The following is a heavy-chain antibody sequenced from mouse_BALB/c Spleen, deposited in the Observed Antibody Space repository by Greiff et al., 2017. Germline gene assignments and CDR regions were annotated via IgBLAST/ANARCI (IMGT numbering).Heavy chain of an antibody. V-gene: IGHV5-17*02. CDR3: ARETTATSPFDY. CDR2: ISSGSSTI. D-gene: IGHD1-2*01. Sequence: EVKVVESGGGLVQPGGSRKLSCAASGFTFSSFGMHWVRQAPEKGLEWVAYISSGSSTIYYADTVKGRFTISRDNPKNTLFLQMTSLRSEDTAMYYCARETTATSPFDYWGQGTTLTVSS. CDR1: GFTFSSFG. J-gene: IGHJ2*01.